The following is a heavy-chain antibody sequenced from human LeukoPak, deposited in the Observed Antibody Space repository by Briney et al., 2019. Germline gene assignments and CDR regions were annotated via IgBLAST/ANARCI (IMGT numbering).Heavy chain of an antibody. J-gene: IGHJ5*02. CDR1: GFTFSNYA. D-gene: IGHD6-19*01. Sequence: GGSLRLSCAASGFTFSNYAMHWVRRAPGKGLEWVAVISYDGSNKYYTDSVKGRFSISRDNSKNTLYLEMNSLRLEDTAVYYCARDGEQWLVTWFDPWGQGTLVTVAS. V-gene: IGHV3-30-3*01. CDR3: ARDGEQWLVTWFDP. CDR2: ISYDGSNK.